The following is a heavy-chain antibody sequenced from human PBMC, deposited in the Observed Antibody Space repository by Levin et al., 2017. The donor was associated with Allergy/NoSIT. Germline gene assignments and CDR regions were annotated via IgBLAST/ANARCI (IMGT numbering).Heavy chain of an antibody. Sequence: LSLTCAASGFTFGSYGMHWVRQAPGKGLEWVAVIWYDGSHKYYADSVKGRFTISRDNSKNTLYLEMNSLRPEDTAVYYCARVTAVDPPRWFDPWGQGTLVTVSS. D-gene: IGHD6-19*01. CDR2: IWYDGSHK. J-gene: IGHJ5*02. V-gene: IGHV3-30*19. CDR3: ARVTAVDPPRWFDP. CDR1: GFTFGSYG.